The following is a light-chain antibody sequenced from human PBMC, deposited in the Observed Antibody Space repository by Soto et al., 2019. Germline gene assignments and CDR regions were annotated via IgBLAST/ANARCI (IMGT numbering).Light chain of an antibody. CDR3: SSYTSRSTEL. CDR1: SSDVGGYNY. CDR2: DVS. J-gene: IGLJ2*01. V-gene: IGLV2-14*01. Sequence: QSALTQPASVSGSPGQSITISCTGTSSDVGGYNYVSWYQQHPGKAPKLMIYDVSNRPSGVSNRFSGSKSGNTASLTISGLQAEDEADYYCSSYTSRSTELFGGGTKLTVL.